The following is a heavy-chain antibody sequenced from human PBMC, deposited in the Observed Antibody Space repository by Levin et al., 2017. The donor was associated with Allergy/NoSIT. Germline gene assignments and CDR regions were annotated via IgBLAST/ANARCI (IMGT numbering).Heavy chain of an antibody. Sequence: LSLTCAGSGFTFSSSAMNWVRQAPGKGLEWVSAISGSGGATYYADSVKGRFTISRDNSKNTLYLQMNSLRAEDTAVYYCAKEVAYYGMDVWGQGTTVTVSS. CDR3: AKEVAYYGMDV. J-gene: IGHJ6*02. CDR1: GFTFSSSA. CDR2: ISGSGGAT. D-gene: IGHD2-15*01. V-gene: IGHV3-23*01.